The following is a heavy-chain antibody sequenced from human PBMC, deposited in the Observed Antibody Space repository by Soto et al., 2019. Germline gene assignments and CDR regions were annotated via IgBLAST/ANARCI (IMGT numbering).Heavy chain of an antibody. D-gene: IGHD3-3*01. CDR2: IYWDDDK. CDR3: AHRVLRTVFGLVTTTAIYFDF. J-gene: IGHJ4*02. V-gene: IGHV2-5*02. CDR1: GFSLTTSGVG. Sequence: QITLNESGPTQVKPRQTLTLTCTFSGFSLTTSGVGVGWIRQSPGKAPEWLALIYWDDDKRYSPSLKSRLTLTKDTSKNQVVPTMADLDPADTATYYCAHRVLRTVFGLVTTTAIYFDFWGQGTPVAVSS.